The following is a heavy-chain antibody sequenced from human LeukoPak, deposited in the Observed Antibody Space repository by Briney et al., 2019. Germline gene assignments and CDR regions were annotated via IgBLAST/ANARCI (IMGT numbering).Heavy chain of an antibody. V-gene: IGHV4-34*01. D-gene: IGHD3-22*01. CDR3: ARPGRRSSGYTY. CDR1: GGSFSGYY. J-gene: IGHJ4*02. Sequence: SETLSLTCAVYGGSFSGYYWSWIRKPPGKGLEWIGEINHSGSTNYNPSLKSRVTISVDTSKNQFSLKLSSVTAADTAVYYCARPGRRSSGYTYWGQGTLVTVSS. CDR2: INHSGST.